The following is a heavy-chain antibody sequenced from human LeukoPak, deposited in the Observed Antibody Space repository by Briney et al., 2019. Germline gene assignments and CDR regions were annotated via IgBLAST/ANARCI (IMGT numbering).Heavy chain of an antibody. CDR3: ARTNGNDFGDLFHYYSGMDV. J-gene: IGHJ6*02. D-gene: IGHD4-17*01. CDR2: IYSGGST. CDR1: GFTVSTNF. Sequence: GGSLRLSCVVSGFTVSTNFMSWVRQAPGERLEWVSVIYSGGSTYYADSVKGRFTISRDNAENSLYLQMNSLRAEDTAVYYCARTNGNDFGDLFHYYSGMDVWGQGTTVTVSS. V-gene: IGHV3-53*01.